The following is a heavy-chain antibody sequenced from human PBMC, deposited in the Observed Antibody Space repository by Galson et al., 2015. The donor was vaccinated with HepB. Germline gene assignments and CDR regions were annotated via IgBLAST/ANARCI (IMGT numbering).Heavy chain of an antibody. V-gene: IGHV3-30*18. Sequence: SLRLSCAASGFTFSSYGMHWVRQAPGKGLEWVAVISYDGSNKYYADSVKGRFTISRDNSKNTLYLQMNSLRAEDTAVYYCAKEARWELLGLDYYYFDYWGQGTLVTVSS. CDR1: GFTFSSYG. D-gene: IGHD1-26*01. CDR3: AKEARWELLGLDYYYFDY. CDR2: ISYDGSNK. J-gene: IGHJ4*02.